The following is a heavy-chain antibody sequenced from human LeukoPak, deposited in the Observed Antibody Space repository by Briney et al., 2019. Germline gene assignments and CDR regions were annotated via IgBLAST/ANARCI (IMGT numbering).Heavy chain of an antibody. CDR1: GGSISSSNW. D-gene: IGHD1-26*01. J-gene: IGHJ4*02. V-gene: IGHV4-4*02. CDR3: AEGGVGATLFR. CDR2: IYHSGST. Sequence: SETLSLTCAVSGGSISSSNWWSWVRQPPGKGLEWIGSIYHSGSTYYNPSLKSRVTISVDTSKNQFSLKLSSVTAADTAVYYCAEGGVGATLFRWGQGTLVTVSS.